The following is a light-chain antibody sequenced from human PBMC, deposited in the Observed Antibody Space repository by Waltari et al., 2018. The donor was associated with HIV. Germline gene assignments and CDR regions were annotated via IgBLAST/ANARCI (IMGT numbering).Light chain of an antibody. Sequence: QSVLTQPPSASGTPGQRVTISCSGSSSNIGSNFVYWYQQVPGTAPKLLIYKNNQRPSGVPDRFSGSKSATSASLAISGLQSEDEADYYCTTWDDSLSGPWVFGGGTKLTVL. CDR1: SSNIGSNF. V-gene: IGLV1-47*01. CDR3: TTWDDSLSGPWV. J-gene: IGLJ3*02. CDR2: KNN.